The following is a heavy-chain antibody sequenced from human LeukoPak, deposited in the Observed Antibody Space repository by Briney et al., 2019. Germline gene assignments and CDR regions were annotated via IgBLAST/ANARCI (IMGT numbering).Heavy chain of an antibody. CDR2: TYYRSKWYN. CDR3: ARDFKLGLILGFDWLFLDV. Sequence: SQTLSLTCAISGDSVSSNSAAWNWIRQSPSRGLEWLGRTYYRSKWYNDYAVSVKSRITINPDTSKNQFSLQLNSVTPEDTAVYYCARDFKLGLILGFDWLFLDVWGKGTTVTVSS. CDR1: GDSVSSNSAA. V-gene: IGHV6-1*01. J-gene: IGHJ6*04. D-gene: IGHD3-9*01.